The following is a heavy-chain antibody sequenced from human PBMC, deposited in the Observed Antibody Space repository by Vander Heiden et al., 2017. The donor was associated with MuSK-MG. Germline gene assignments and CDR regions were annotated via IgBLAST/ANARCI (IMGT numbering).Heavy chain of an antibody. CDR1: GFTFSSYA. V-gene: IGHV3-23*01. J-gene: IGHJ4*02. CDR2: ISGSGGST. CDR3: AKDSMRGVGATYFDY. D-gene: IGHD1-26*01. Sequence: EVQLLESGGGLVQPGGSLSLSCAASGFTFSSYAMSWVRQAPGKGLEWVSAISGSGGSTYYADSVKGRFTISRDNSKNTLYLQMNSLRAEDTAVYYCAKDSMRGVGATYFDYWGQGTLVTVSS.